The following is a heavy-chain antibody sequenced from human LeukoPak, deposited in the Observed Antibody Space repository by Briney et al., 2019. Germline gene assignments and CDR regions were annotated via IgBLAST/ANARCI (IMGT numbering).Heavy chain of an antibody. CDR2: INPSGGST. V-gene: IGHV1-46*01. CDR1: GYTFTSYY. CDR3: ARVNCGGDCSPDGAEYFQH. J-gene: IGHJ1*01. D-gene: IGHD2-21*02. Sequence: GASVKVSCKASGYTFTSYYMHWVRQAPGQGLEWMGIINPSGGSTSYAQKFQGRVTMTRDTSTSTVYMELSSLRSEDTAVYYCARVNCGGDCSPDGAEYFQHWGQGTLVTVPS.